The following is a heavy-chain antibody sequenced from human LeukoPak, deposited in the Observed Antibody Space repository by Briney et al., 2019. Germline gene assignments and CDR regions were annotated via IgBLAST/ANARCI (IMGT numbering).Heavy chain of an antibody. CDR1: GYSISSGYY. CDR3: ATGVHGITAAGDYYFDY. J-gene: IGHJ4*02. CDR2: IYTSGST. Sequence: SETLSLTCTVSGYSISSGYYWGWIRQPAGKGLEWIGRIYTSGSTNYNPSLKSRVTMSVDTSKNQFSLKLSSVTAADTAVYYCATGVHGITAAGDYYFDYWGQGTLVTVSS. D-gene: IGHD6-13*01. V-gene: IGHV4-61*02.